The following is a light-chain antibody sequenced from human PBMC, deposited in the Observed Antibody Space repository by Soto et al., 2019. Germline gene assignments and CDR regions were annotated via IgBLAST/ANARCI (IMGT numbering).Light chain of an antibody. CDR3: LQYYSYPRT. J-gene: IGKJ1*01. Sequence: DIQMTQSPSSLSAAVGDRVIITCRASQDISKELDWFQQQPGKAPKCLMYGASILHSGVPSRFSGSGSGTEYTLTINNLQPEDFATYYCLQYYSYPRTFAPGTRVDIK. CDR2: GAS. V-gene: IGKV1-16*01. CDR1: QDISKE.